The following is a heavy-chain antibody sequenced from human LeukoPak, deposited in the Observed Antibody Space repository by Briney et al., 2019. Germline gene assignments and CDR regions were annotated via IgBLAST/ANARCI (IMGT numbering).Heavy chain of an antibody. CDR1: GISVSSSSYY. Sequence: PSETLSLTCTVSGISVSSSSYYWGWLRQPPGKGLEWIGSIFHSGSTYYNPSLKSRLTISVDTSKNQLSLRLRSVTAADTAVYYCARLYQGKRPPDYWGQGTLVTVSS. D-gene: IGHD6-25*01. CDR3: ARLYQGKRPPDY. V-gene: IGHV4-39*01. J-gene: IGHJ4*02. CDR2: IFHSGST.